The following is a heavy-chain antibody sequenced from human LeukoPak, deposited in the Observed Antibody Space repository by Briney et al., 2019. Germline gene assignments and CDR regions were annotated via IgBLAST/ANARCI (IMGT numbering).Heavy chain of an antibody. CDR3: AKDGRPDTYGIFDL. J-gene: IGHJ4*01. V-gene: IGHV3-9*01. Sequence: PGGSLRLSCAASGFSFDDYAMHWLRQAPGKGLQWVSGISWNSGSEGYADSVKGRFTISRDNAKNSLYLQMNGLRAEDTAFYYCAKDGRPDTYGIFDLWGHGTLVTVSS. D-gene: IGHD1-1*01. CDR2: ISWNSGSE. CDR1: GFSFDDYA.